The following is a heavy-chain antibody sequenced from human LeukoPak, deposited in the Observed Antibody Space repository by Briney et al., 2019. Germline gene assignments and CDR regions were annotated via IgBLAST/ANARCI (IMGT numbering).Heavy chain of an antibody. V-gene: IGHV4-39*01. Sequence: PSETLSLTCTVSGDSISSSTYYWCWIRQPPGKGLEWIGSFYYSEKTYDNPSLKSRVTIFVDTSKTQFSLNLSSVTAADTAVYYCAKRGGWYRRAFDSWGKGTLVTVSS. CDR2: FYYSEKT. CDR3: AKRGGWYRRAFDS. J-gene: IGHJ4*02. D-gene: IGHD6-19*01. CDR1: GDSISSSTYY.